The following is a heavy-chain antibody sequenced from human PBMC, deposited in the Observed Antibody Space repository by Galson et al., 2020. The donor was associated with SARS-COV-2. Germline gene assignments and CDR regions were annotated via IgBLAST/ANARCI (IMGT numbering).Heavy chain of an antibody. Sequence: SETLSLTCTVSGGSISSGSYYWSWIRQPAGQGLEWIGRVYASGSTDYNPSLKSQVTISLDTSNNHFSLSLNSVTAADTAVYYCARVGGSKTFDPWGQGTLVTVSS. J-gene: IGHJ5*02. CDR3: ARVGGSKTFDP. CDR2: VYASGST. D-gene: IGHD1-26*01. V-gene: IGHV4-61*02. CDR1: GGSISSGSYY.